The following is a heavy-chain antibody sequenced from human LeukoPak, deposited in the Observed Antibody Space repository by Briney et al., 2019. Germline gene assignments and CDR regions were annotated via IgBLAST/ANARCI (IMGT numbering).Heavy chain of an antibody. CDR2: XYYSGST. CDR1: GGSISSSXYY. CDR3: ARAFFRYGSRTPFFDY. D-gene: IGHD3-10*01. J-gene: IGHJ4*02. V-gene: IGHV4-39*07. Sequence: TXXVXGGSISSSXYYWXWIRXPPXXXXXWIXSXYYSGSTYDNPSLKSRVTISVDTSKNQFSLNLNSVTAADTAVFYCARAFFRYGSRTPFFDYWGRGALVTVSS.